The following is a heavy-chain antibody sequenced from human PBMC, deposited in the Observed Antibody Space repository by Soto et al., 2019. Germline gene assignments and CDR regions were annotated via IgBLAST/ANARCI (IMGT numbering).Heavy chain of an antibody. CDR2: IYYSGST. D-gene: IGHD4-17*01. J-gene: IGHJ5*02. CDR1: GGSISSGGYY. V-gene: IGHV4-31*03. Sequence: SETLSLTCTVSGGSISSGGYYWSWIRQHPGKGLEWIGYIYYSGSTYYNPSLKSRVTISVDTSKNQFSLKLSSVTAADTAVYYCARDRRTGYGDHPIYWFDPWGQGTLVTVSS. CDR3: ARDRRTGYGDHPIYWFDP.